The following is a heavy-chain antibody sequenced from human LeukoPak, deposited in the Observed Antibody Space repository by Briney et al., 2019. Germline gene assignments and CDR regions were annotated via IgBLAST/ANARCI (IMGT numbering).Heavy chain of an antibody. CDR3: AKVLKSGYCSSTSCYKRWYGMDV. J-gene: IGHJ6*02. V-gene: IGHV3-23*01. CDR2: ISGSGGST. Sequence: QTGGSLRLSCAASGFTFSSYAMSWVRQAPGKGLEWVSAISGSGGSTYYADSVKGRFTISRDNSKNTLYLQMNSLRAEDTAVYYCAKVLKSGYCSSTSCYKRWYGMDVWGQGTTVTVSS. D-gene: IGHD2-2*02. CDR1: GFTFSSYA.